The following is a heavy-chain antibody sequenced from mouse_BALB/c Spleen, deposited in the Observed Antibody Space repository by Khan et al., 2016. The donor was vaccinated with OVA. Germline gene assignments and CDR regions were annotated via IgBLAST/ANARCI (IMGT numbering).Heavy chain of an antibody. CDR2: IGPGSSNT. J-gene: IGHJ4*01. CDR3: ARENYCGRTYYAFDY. D-gene: IGHD1-1*01. CDR1: GYTFTSYW. V-gene: IGHV1S41*01. Sequence: DLVKPGTSVKLSCKASGYTFTSYWINWIKQRPGQGLEWIGRIGPGSSNTYYNEMFKGKAALTVDTSSTTAYIQFSSLSSEDSAVYFYARENYCGRTYYAFDYWGQGTSVSVSS.